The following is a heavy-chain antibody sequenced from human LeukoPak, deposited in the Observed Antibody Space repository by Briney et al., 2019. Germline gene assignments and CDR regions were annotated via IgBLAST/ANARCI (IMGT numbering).Heavy chain of an antibody. CDR2: ISPYNGNT. D-gene: IGHD3-22*01. Sequence: GASVKVSCKASGYTFTSYGISWVRQAPGQGLEWMGWISPYNGNTDYEQRLQGRVPLTTDTSTTTAYMELRSLRSDDTAFYYCARDNYYYDMYYFDYWGQGTLVTVSS. J-gene: IGHJ4*02. CDR1: GYTFTSYG. CDR3: ARDNYYYDMYYFDY. V-gene: IGHV1-18*01.